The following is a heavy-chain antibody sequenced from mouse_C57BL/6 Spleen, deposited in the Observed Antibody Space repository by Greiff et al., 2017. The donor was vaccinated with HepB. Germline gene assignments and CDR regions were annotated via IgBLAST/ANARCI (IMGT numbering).Heavy chain of an antibody. Sequence: EVQVVESGPGLVKPSQSLSLTCSVTGYSITSGYYWNWIRQFPGNKLEWMGYISYDGSNNYNPTLKNRISITRDTSKNQFFLKLNSVTTEDTATYYCAREGSGTNYAMDYWGQGTSVTVSS. D-gene: IGHD4-1*01. CDR1: GYSITSGYY. CDR2: ISYDGSN. J-gene: IGHJ4*01. V-gene: IGHV3-6*01. CDR3: AREGSGTNYAMDY.